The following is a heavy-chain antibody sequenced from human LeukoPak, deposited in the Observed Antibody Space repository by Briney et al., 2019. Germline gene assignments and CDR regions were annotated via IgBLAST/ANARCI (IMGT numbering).Heavy chain of an antibody. CDR1: GVSISSYY. CDR3: ARGHRSYSWFDP. Sequence: SETLSLTCTVSGVSISSYYWSWIRQPPGKGLEWIGYIYYSGSTNYNPSLKSRVTISVDTSKNQFSLKLSSVTAADTAVYYCARGHRSYSWFDPWGQGTLVTVSS. V-gene: IGHV4-59*08. D-gene: IGHD3-10*01. J-gene: IGHJ5*02. CDR2: IYYSGST.